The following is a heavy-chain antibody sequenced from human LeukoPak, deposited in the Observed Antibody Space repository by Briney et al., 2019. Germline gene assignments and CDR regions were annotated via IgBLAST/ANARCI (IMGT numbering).Heavy chain of an antibody. Sequence: ASVKVSCKASGYTFTSYGISWVRQAPGQGLEWMGWISAYNGNTNYAQKLQGRVTMTTDTSTSTAYMELRSLRSDDTAVYYCARELYPENSSGYYDAFDIWGQGTMVTVSS. D-gene: IGHD3-22*01. J-gene: IGHJ3*02. CDR3: ARELYPENSSGYYDAFDI. V-gene: IGHV1-18*01. CDR1: GYTFTSYG. CDR2: ISAYNGNT.